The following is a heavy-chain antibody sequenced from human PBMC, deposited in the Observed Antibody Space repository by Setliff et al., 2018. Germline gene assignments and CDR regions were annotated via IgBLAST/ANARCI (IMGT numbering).Heavy chain of an antibody. J-gene: IGHJ4*02. Sequence: PGGSLRLSCAASGFTFSSYAMSWVRQAPGKGLEWVSAISGSSGNTFYADSVKGRFTISRDNAKNSLYLQMNSLRAEDTAVYYCARGGLTTYYNFWSDYYTEGFDYWGQGSLVTVSS. CDR2: ISGSSGNT. CDR3: ARGGLTTYYNFWSDYYTEGFDY. D-gene: IGHD3-3*01. V-gene: IGHV3-21*01. CDR1: GFTFSSYA.